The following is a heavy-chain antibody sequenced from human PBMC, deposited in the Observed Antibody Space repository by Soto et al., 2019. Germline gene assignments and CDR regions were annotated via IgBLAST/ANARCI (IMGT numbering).Heavy chain of an antibody. J-gene: IGHJ4*02. Sequence: SETMSLTCTVSAGSISSSNYYWGWIRQPPGKGQEWIGSIHYSGSTYYNPSLKSRVPISVDTSKNQFALKLGSVSAADTAVYYCARLQLYCSGGSCHHGDFDYWGQGTLVTVSS. V-gene: IGHV4-39*01. D-gene: IGHD2-15*01. CDR1: AGSISSSNYY. CDR3: ARLQLYCSGGSCHHGDFDY. CDR2: IHYSGST.